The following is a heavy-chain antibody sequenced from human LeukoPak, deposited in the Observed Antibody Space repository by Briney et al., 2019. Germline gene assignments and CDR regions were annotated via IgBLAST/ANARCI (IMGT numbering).Heavy chain of an antibody. J-gene: IGHJ4*02. Sequence: GGSLRLSCAASGFTFSSYAMRWVRQAPGKGLEWVSAISGSGGSTYYADSVKGRFTISRDNSKNTLYLQMNSLRAEDTAVYYCAKALGIAVAGLDYWGQGTLVTVSS. D-gene: IGHD6-19*01. CDR3: AKALGIAVAGLDY. CDR1: GFTFSSYA. CDR2: ISGSGGST. V-gene: IGHV3-23*01.